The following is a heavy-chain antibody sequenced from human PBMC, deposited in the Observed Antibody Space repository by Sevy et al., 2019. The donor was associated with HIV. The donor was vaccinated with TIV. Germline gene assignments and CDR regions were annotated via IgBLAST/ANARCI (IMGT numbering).Heavy chain of an antibody. CDR1: GFNVNDNY. Sequence: GGSLRLSCAASGFNVNDNYMTWVRQAPGKGLEWVSIIHADGSSYYADSVKGRLTMSRDDSKNIVNLQMNSLRADDTAMYYCARVRRFCGNECYLYYYYGMDVWGQGTAVTVSS. D-gene: IGHD3-16*02. J-gene: IGHJ6*02. CDR3: ARVRRFCGNECYLYYYYGMDV. CDR2: IHADGSS. V-gene: IGHV3-53*01.